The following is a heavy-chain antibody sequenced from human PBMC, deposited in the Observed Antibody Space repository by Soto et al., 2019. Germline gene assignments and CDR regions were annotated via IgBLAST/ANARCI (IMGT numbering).Heavy chain of an antibody. CDR1: GFTFSSYA. CDR2: ISGSGGST. J-gene: IGHJ6*03. CDR3: AKDGSRNYYYYMDV. Sequence: PGGSLRLSCAASGFTFSSYAMSWVRQAPGKGLEWVSAISGSGGSTYYADSVKGRFTISRDNSKNTLYLQMNSLRAEDTAVYYCAKDGSRNYYYYMDVWGKGTTVTVSS. V-gene: IGHV3-23*01. D-gene: IGHD3-10*01.